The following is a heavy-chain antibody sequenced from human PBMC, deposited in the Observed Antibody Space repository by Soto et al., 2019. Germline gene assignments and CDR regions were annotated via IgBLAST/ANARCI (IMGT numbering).Heavy chain of an antibody. CDR2: IYYSGST. V-gene: IGHV4-31*03. J-gene: IGHJ4*02. D-gene: IGHD1-26*01. Sequence: SETLSLTCTVSGGSISSGGYYWSWIRQHPGKGLEWIGYIYYSGSTYYNPSLKSRVTISVDTSMNQFSLKLSSVTAADTAVYYCARNVGATVDFDYWGQGTLVTVSS. CDR1: GGSISSGGYY. CDR3: ARNVGATVDFDY.